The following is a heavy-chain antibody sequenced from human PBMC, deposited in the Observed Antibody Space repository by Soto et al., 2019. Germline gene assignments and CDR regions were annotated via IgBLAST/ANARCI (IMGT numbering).Heavy chain of an antibody. J-gene: IGHJ4*02. D-gene: IGHD2-15*01. CDR3: ARGVERDIVVVVAAPGVGYFDY. CDR2: INHSGST. V-gene: IGHV4-34*01. CDR1: GGSFSGYY. Sequence: QVQLQQWGAGLLKPSETLSLTCAVYGGSFSGYYWSWIRQPPGKGLEWIGEINHSGSTNYNPSLTSRVTISVDTSKNQFSLKLSSVTAADTAVYYCARGVERDIVVVVAAPGVGYFDYWGQGTLVTVSS.